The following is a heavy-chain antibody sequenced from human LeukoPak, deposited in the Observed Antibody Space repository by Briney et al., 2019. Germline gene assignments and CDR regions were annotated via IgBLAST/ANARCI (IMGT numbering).Heavy chain of an antibody. J-gene: IGHJ3*02. CDR3: ARVAGGNYLDAFDI. Sequence: GGSLRLSRAASGFPHRSLWMTWVRRAPGRGLEGGDNIKRWGSEIYRVDVVEGRLTISRDNDKNSLDLQMNSLRVEDTALYYCARVAGGNYLDAFDIWAQGTMVTVSS. V-gene: IGHV3-7*01. CDR2: IKRWGSEI. CDR1: GFPHRSLW. D-gene: IGHD1-26*01.